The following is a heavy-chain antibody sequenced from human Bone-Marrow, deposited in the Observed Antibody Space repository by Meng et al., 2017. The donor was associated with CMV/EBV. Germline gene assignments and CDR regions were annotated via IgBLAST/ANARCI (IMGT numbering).Heavy chain of an antibody. D-gene: IGHD1-1*01. J-gene: IGHJ4*02. V-gene: IGHV3-7*01. CDR3: ARWKPRVDY. CDR2: IKQDGSEK. Sequence: GGSLRLSCAASGLTFSSYWMSWVRQAPGKGLEWVANIKQDGSEKYYVDSVKGRFTISRDNAKNSLYLQMNSLRAEDTAVYYCARWKPRVDYWGQGTLVTVSS. CDR1: GLTFSSYW.